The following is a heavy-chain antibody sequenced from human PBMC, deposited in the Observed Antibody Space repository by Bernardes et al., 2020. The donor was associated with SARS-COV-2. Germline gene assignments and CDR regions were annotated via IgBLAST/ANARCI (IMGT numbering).Heavy chain of an antibody. J-gene: IGHJ6*02. V-gene: IGHV3-23*01. CDR1: GFSFGSSA. CDR2: ISGGGLST. D-gene: IGHD3-10*02. CDR3: AKNNLRSGTYYYGMDV. Sequence: VGSLILSCAASGFSFGSSAMSWVRQAPGQGLEWVSAISGGGLSTYYADSVKGRFTISRDNSKNTLYLQMNTLRAEDTAIYYCAKNNLRSGTYYYGMDVWGQGTTVTVSS.